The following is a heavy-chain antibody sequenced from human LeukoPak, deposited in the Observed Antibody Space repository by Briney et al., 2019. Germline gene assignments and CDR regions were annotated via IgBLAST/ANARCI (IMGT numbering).Heavy chain of an antibody. V-gene: IGHV1-2*02. Sequence: GASVKVSCKSSGYTFTSYYMQWVRQAPGQGLEWMGWINPNSGGTNYAQKFQGRVTMTRDTSISTAYMELSRLRSDDTAVYYCAMRDPDRLHGSEIETSYWYFDLWGRGTLVTVSS. CDR1: GYTFTSYY. CDR3: AMRDPDRLHGSEIETSYWYFDL. J-gene: IGHJ2*01. D-gene: IGHD3-10*01. CDR2: INPNSGGT.